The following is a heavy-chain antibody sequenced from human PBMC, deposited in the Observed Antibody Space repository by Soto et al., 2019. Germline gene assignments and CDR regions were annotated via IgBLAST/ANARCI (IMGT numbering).Heavy chain of an antibody. CDR3: ARSTPGNPFDI. D-gene: IGHD3-10*01. V-gene: IGHV3-21*01. CDR1: GFSFTSYT. CDR2: ISAGGRSI. J-gene: IGHJ3*02. Sequence: EVQLVESGGGLVKPGGSLRVSCAASGFSFTSYTMNWVRQAPGKGLEWVASISAGGRSIYYADSLKGRSTVSRDNAKSSLHLQMNSLRAEDTAVCYCARSTPGNPFDIWGQGTMVTVSS.